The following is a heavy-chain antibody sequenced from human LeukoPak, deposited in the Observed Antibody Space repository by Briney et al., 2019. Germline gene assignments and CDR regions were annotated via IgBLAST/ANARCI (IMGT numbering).Heavy chain of an antibody. Sequence: GGSLRLSCAASGFTFSGYAMNWVRQAPGKGLEWVANIKQDGSEKYYVDSVKGRFTISRDNAKNSLYLQMNSLRAEDTAVYYCARDWGRFWGQGTLVTVSS. V-gene: IGHV3-7*01. J-gene: IGHJ4*02. CDR3: ARDWGRF. D-gene: IGHD3-16*01. CDR2: IKQDGSEK. CDR1: GFTFSGYA.